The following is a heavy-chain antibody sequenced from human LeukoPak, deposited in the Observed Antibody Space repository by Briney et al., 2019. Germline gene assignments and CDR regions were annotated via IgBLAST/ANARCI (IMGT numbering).Heavy chain of an antibody. V-gene: IGHV1-2*06. CDR2: INPNSGGT. D-gene: IGHD6-13*01. Sequence: ASVKVSCKASGYTFTGYYMHWVRQAPGQGLEWMGRINPNSGGTHYAQKFQGRVTMTRDTSVSTAYMEVSTLRSDDTAVYYCARDPPPSLAAADDYWGQGTLVTVSS. CDR1: GYTFTGYY. J-gene: IGHJ4*02. CDR3: ARDPPPSLAAADDY.